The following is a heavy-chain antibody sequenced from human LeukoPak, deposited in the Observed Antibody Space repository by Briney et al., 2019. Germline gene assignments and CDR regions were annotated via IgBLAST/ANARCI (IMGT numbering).Heavy chain of an antibody. Sequence: PGGSLRLSCAASGFTFSSYGMHWVRQAPGKGLEWVAVIWYDGSNKYYADSVEGRFTTSRDNSKNTLYLQMNSLRAEDTAVYYCAREARDHLAVADRTLGYWGQGTLVTVSS. CDR3: AREARDHLAVADRTLGY. D-gene: IGHD6-19*01. CDR1: GFTFSSYG. CDR2: IWYDGSNK. V-gene: IGHV3-33*01. J-gene: IGHJ4*02.